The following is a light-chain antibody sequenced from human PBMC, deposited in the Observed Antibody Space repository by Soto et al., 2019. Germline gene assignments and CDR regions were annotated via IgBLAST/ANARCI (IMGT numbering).Light chain of an antibody. CDR1: QSVSSN. V-gene: IGKV3-20*01. Sequence: EVGRIQTTDTLSMSPGDRATLSFWASQSVSSNLAWYQQKPGQAPRLLIYGASSRATGVPDRFSGSGSGTDLTLTISLLEDEDIAVYSCQHYGTSFAFGQGTSLEIK. CDR3: QHYGTSFA. J-gene: IGKJ5*01. CDR2: GAS.